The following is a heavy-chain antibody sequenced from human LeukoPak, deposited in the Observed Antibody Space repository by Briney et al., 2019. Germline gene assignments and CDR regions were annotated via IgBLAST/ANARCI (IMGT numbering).Heavy chain of an antibody. CDR2: INPSGGST. Sequence: VASVTVSCKASGYTFTSYYMHWVRQAPGQGLEGMGIINPSGGSTSYAQKFQGRVTMTRDTSTSTVYMELSSLRSEDTAVYYCARASPYGSGSYLEGGDYWGQGTLVTVS. CDR3: ARASPYGSGSYLEGGDY. V-gene: IGHV1-46*01. D-gene: IGHD3-10*01. CDR1: GYTFTSYY. J-gene: IGHJ4*02.